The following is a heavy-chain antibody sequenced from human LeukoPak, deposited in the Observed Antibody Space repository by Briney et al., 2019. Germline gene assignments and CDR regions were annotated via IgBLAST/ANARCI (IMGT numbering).Heavy chain of an antibody. J-gene: IGHJ3*02. CDR3: ARGVIQLSTDAFDI. CDR2: IYYSGST. V-gene: IGHV4-59*01. Sequence: SETLSLTCTVSGGSISGYYWSWIRQPPGKGLEWIGYIYYSGSTNYNPSLKSRVTMSVDTSKNQFSLKLSSVTAADTAVYYCARGVIQLSTDAFDIWGQGTMVTVSS. D-gene: IGHD5-18*01. CDR1: GGSISGYY.